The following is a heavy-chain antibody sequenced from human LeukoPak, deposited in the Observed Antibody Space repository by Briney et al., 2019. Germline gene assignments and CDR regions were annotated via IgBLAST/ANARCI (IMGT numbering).Heavy chain of an antibody. J-gene: IGHJ6*02. V-gene: IGHV4-59*01. CDR3: ARTAMVGGARSYYYGMDV. D-gene: IGHD5-18*01. CDR1: GGSISSYY. Sequence: PSETLSLTCTVSGGSISSYYWSWIRQPPGKGLEWIGYIYYSGSTNYNPSLKSRVTISVDTSKNQFSLKLSSVTAADTAVYYCARTAMVGGARSYYYGMDVWGQGTTVTVSS. CDR2: IYYSGST.